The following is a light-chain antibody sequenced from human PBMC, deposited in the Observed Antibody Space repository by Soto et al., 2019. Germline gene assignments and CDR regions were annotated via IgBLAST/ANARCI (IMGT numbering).Light chain of an antibody. CDR1: QSVSSSY. Sequence: EIVLTQSPATLSLSPGARATLSCGASQSVSSSYFAWYQQKPGLAPMLLLYDASSRATGIPDRFSGRGSGTDFTLTSSILEPEDFAVYYCQQYGSSPLTGGQGPRLEIK. V-gene: IGKV3D-20*01. CDR2: DAS. J-gene: IGKJ5*01. CDR3: QQYGSSPLT.